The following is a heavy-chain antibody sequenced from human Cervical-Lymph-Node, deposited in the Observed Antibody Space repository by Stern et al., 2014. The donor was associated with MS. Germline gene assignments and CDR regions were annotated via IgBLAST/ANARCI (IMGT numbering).Heavy chain of an antibody. CDR1: GYISTTYS. Sequence: VQLVQSGAEVQNPGASVKISCKATGYISTTYSMNWVRQDPGQGLEWMGVINPGGTTSYAQKLQGRLSMTGDTSTNTVYMELSSLTSEDTAVYYCAGVRRNQNWSDTWGKGTLVAVSS. CDR2: INPGGTT. J-gene: IGHJ5*02. V-gene: IGHV1-46*01. D-gene: IGHD6-25*01. CDR3: AGVRRNQNWSDT.